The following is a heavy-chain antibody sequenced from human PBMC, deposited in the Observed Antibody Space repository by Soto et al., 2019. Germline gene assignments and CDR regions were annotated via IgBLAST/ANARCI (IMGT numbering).Heavy chain of an antibody. CDR3: AISGSDFWSGYPTFDY. Sequence: SETLSLTCAVYGGSFSGYYWSWIRQPPGKGLEWIGEINHSGSTNYNPSLKSRVTISVDTSKNQFSLKLRSVTAADTAVYYCAISGSDFWSGYPTFDYWGQGTLVTVSS. D-gene: IGHD3-3*01. CDR1: GGSFSGYY. V-gene: IGHV4-34*01. J-gene: IGHJ4*02. CDR2: INHSGST.